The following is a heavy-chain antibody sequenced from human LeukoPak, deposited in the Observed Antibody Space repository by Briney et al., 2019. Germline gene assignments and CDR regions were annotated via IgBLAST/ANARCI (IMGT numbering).Heavy chain of an antibody. CDR1: GFTFSSYG. CDR2: IRYDGSNK. Sequence: GESLKISCAASGFTFSSYGMHWVRQAPGKGLEWVAFIRYDGSNKYYADSVKGRFTISRDNSKNTLYLQMNSLRAEDTAVYYCAKDRPKVAATFYFDYWGQGTLVTVSS. V-gene: IGHV3-30*02. J-gene: IGHJ4*02. CDR3: AKDRPKVAATFYFDY. D-gene: IGHD2-15*01.